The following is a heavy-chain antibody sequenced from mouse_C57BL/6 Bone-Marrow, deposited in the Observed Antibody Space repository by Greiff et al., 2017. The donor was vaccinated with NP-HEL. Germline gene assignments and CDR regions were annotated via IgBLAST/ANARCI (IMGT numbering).Heavy chain of an antibody. J-gene: IGHJ4*01. Sequence: EVKVVESGGGLVKPGGSLKLSCAASGFTFSDYGMHWVRQAPGKGLEWVAYISSGSSTIYYADTVKGRFTISRDNAKNTLFLQMTSLRSEDTAMYYCARFYYYYGSPGDYWGQGTSVTVSS. CDR2: ISSGSSTI. V-gene: IGHV5-17*01. CDR1: GFTFSDYG. D-gene: IGHD1-1*01. CDR3: ARFYYYYGSPGDY.